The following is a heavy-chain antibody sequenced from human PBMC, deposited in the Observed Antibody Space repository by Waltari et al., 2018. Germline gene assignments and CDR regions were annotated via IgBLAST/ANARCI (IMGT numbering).Heavy chain of an antibody. V-gene: IGHV3-74*01. D-gene: IGHD3-10*01. CDR2: SSNDETRT. J-gene: IGHJ6*02. CDR1: AFRFSNYL. Sequence: EEQLLESGGGLVQPGNSLRISCAASAFRFSNYLMNLVRHAPGKGLVWVERSSNDETRTSYADSVKGRFTSSRDNAKNTVYLQMKRLRAEDTAVYYCARLAPRTYRSPVPGRHYYYGMDVWGQGTTVTVSS. CDR3: ARLAPRTYRSPVPGRHYYYGMDV.